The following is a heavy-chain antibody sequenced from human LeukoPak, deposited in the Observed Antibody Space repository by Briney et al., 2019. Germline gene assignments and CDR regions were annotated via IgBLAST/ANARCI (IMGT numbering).Heavy chain of an antibody. CDR1: GGSISSYY. V-gene: IGHV4-59*01. CDR2: IYYSGST. CDR3: ARTYYDILAGYSLFDY. J-gene: IGHJ4*02. D-gene: IGHD3-9*01. Sequence: SETLSLTCTVSGGSISSYYWSWIRQPPGKGLEWIGYIYYSGSTNYNPSLKSRVTISVDTSKNQFSLKLSSVTAADTAVYYRARTYYDILAGYSLFDYWGQGTLVTVSS.